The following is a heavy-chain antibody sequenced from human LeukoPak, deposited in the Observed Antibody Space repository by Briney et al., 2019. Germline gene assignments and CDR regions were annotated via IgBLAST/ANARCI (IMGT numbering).Heavy chain of an antibody. V-gene: IGHV4-39*01. D-gene: IGHD3-22*01. J-gene: IGHJ3*02. CDR1: GGSISSSSYY. CDR2: IYYSGST. Sequence: PSQTLSLTCTVSGGSISSSSYYWGWIRQPPGKGLEWIGSIYYSGSTYYNPSLKSRVTISVDTSKNQFSLKLSSVTAADTAVYYCARQDRTSYYYDSSGYYFPDAFDIWGQGTMVTVSS. CDR3: ARQDRTSYYYDSSGYYFPDAFDI.